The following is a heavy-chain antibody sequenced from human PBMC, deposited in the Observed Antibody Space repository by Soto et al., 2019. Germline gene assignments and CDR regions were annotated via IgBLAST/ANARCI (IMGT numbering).Heavy chain of an antibody. V-gene: IGHV3-48*01. Sequence: GGSLRLSCAASGFTFSSYSMNWVRQAPGKGLEWVSYISSSSSTIYYADSVKGRFTISRDNAKNSLYLQMNSLRAEDTAVYYCARDLVGATLWGQGTLVTVSS. D-gene: IGHD1-26*01. CDR2: ISSSSSTI. CDR3: ARDLVGATL. CDR1: GFTFSSYS. J-gene: IGHJ4*02.